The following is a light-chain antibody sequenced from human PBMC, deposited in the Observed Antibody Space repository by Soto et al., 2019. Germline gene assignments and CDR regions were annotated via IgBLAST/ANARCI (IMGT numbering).Light chain of an antibody. V-gene: IGLV1-44*01. J-gene: IGLJ1*01. CDR3: AAWDDRLKGSYV. CDR1: SSNIGSNT. Sequence: QSALTQPPSASGTPGQRVTISCSGSSSNIGSNTVNWYQQLPGTAPKLLIYSNNQRPSGVPDRFSGSKSGTSASLAISGLQSEDEVEYYCAAWDDRLKGSYVFGTGPNFTVL. CDR2: SNN.